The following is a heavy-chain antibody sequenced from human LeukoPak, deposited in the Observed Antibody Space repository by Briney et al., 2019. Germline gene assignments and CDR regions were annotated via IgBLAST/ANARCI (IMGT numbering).Heavy chain of an antibody. D-gene: IGHD6-13*01. Sequence: PGGSLRLSFAASGFTFSSYWMSWVRQAPGKGLEGVANIKQDGSEKYYVDSVKGRFTISRDNAKNSLYLQMNSLRAEDTAVYYCASLSSSWATSYYYGMDVWGQGTTVTVSS. J-gene: IGHJ6*02. CDR2: IKQDGSEK. CDR3: ASLSSSWATSYYYGMDV. V-gene: IGHV3-7*01. CDR1: GFTFSSYW.